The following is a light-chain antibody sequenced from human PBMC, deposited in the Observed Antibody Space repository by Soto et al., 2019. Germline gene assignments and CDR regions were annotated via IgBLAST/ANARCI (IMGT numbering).Light chain of an antibody. CDR1: XSVSGSN. CDR3: QQRSNWPPLFT. Sequence: EIVLTHSPGTLSSSPXXXXXXXRMXXXSVSGSNLAWYQQKPGQAPRLVIYGASNRATGIPDRFSGSGSGTDFTLTISSLEPEDFAVYYCQQRSNWPPLFTFGPGTKVDIK. V-gene: IGKV3-11*01. CDR2: GAS. J-gene: IGKJ3*01.